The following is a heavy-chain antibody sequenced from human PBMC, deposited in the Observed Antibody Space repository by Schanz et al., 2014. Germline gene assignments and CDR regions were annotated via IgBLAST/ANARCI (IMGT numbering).Heavy chain of an antibody. D-gene: IGHD3-22*01. J-gene: IGHJ4*02. CDR3: AKDPSHGDYDYYFDY. CDR2: LSGSGGST. Sequence: EVQLVESGGGLVQPGGSLRLSCAASGFTFSSYAMSWVRQAPGKGLEWVSALSGSGGSTYYADSVKGRFTISRDNARNSLYLHMNTLGAEDTAVYYCAKDPSHGDYDYYFDYWGQGTLVTVSS. CDR1: GFTFSSYA. V-gene: IGHV3-23*04.